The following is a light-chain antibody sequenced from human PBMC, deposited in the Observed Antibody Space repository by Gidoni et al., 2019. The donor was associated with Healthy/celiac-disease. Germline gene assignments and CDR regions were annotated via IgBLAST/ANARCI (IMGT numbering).Light chain of an antibody. CDR1: HSVRYSPNNNNY. J-gene: IGKJ1*01. Sequence: DIVITQAPESPPLSLCVRATTKCKSSHSVRYSPNNNNYLAWYQQKPGQPPRLLIYWASTRESGVPDRFSGSGSGTDFTLTISSLQAEDVAVYYCQQYYSTPQTFGQGTKVEIK. CDR2: WAS. CDR3: QQYYSTPQT. V-gene: IGKV4-1*01.